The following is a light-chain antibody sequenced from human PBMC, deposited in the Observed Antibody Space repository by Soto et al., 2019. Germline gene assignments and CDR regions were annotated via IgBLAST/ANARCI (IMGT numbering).Light chain of an antibody. Sequence: AIQMTQSPSSLSASVGDRVTITCRASQGIRNDLAWYQQKPGQAPKLLIYAASTLQSGVPSRFSGSGSGTDFTLIISSLQPEDFATYYCLEDYYYPWTFGQGTKVEIK. CDR3: LEDYYYPWT. CDR2: AAS. CDR1: QGIRND. V-gene: IGKV1-6*01. J-gene: IGKJ1*01.